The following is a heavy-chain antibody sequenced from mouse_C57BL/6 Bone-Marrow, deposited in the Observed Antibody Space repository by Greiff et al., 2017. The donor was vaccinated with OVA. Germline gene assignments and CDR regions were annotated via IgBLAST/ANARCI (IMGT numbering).Heavy chain of an antibody. CDR1: GYTFTSYW. Sequence: QVQLQQPGTELVKPGASVKLSCKASGYTFTSYWMHWVKQRPGQGLEWIGNINPSNGGTNYNEKFKSKATLTVDKSSSTAYRQLSSLTSEDSAVYYCARDGGWLLRRYFDVWGAGTTVTVSS. D-gene: IGHD2-3*01. V-gene: IGHV1-53*01. CDR2: INPSNGGT. CDR3: ARDGGWLLRRYFDV. J-gene: IGHJ1*01.